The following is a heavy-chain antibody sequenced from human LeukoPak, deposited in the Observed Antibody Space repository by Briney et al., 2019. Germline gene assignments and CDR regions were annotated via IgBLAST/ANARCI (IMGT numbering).Heavy chain of an antibody. CDR3: ARVYRYYDSSGYERYFDY. CDR2: ISAYNGNT. D-gene: IGHD3-22*01. J-gene: IGHJ4*02. V-gene: IGHV1-18*01. CDR1: GYTFTSYG. Sequence: GASVKVSCKASGYTFTSYGISWVRQAPGQGLEWMGWISAYNGNTNYAQKLQGRVTMTTDTSTSTAYMELRSLRSDDTAVYYCARVYRYYDSSGYERYFDYWGQGTLVTVSS.